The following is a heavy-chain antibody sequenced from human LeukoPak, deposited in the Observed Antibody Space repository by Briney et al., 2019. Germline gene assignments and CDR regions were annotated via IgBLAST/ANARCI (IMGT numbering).Heavy chain of an antibody. D-gene: IGHD3-9*01. V-gene: IGHV3-21*04. CDR1: GFTFSSYS. CDR2: ISSSSSYI. CDR3: AKESLRYFDWLFTHFDY. Sequence: GGSLRLSCAASGFTFSSYSMNWVRQAPGKGLEWVSSISSSSSYIYYADSVKGRFTISRDNAKNSLYLQMNSLRAEDTAVYYCAKESLRYFDWLFTHFDYWGQGTLVTVSS. J-gene: IGHJ4*02.